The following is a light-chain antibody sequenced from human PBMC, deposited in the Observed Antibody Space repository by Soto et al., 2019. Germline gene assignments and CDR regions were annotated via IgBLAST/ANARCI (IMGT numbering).Light chain of an antibody. J-gene: IGKJ2*01. CDR3: QQTNTFPYT. CDR1: QLISTW. CDR2: TAS. Sequence: DIQMTQSPSSVSASVGDRVTITCRASQLISTWLAWYQQKPGKAPKLLIYTASSLQSGVPSRFSGSGSGTDFTLTISRLQPKDFATYYCQQTNTFPYTFGQGTKLEI. V-gene: IGKV1D-12*01.